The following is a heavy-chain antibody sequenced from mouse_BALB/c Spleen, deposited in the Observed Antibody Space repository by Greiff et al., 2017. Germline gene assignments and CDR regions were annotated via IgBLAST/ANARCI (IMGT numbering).Heavy chain of an antibody. J-gene: IGHJ3*01. CDR2: INPSSGYT. Sequence: VQLQQSGAELARPGASVKMSCKASGYTFTSYTMHWVNQRPGQGLEWIGYINPSSGYTNYNQKFKDKATLTADKSSSTAYMQLSSLTSEDSAVYYCARGFAYWGQGTLVTVSA. V-gene: IGHV1-4*01. CDR3: ARGFAY. CDR1: GYTFTSYT.